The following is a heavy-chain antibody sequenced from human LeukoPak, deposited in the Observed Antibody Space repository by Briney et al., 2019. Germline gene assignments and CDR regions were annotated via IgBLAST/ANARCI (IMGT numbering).Heavy chain of an antibody. CDR1: GFTFSNYG. CDR3: AKAYGYCTTTSCSHEEFDY. CDR2: ISYDGSNK. V-gene: IGHV3-30*18. Sequence: GRSLRLSRAASGFTFSNYGMHWVRQAPGKGLEWVAVISYDGSNKYYADSVKGRFAISRDNSKNTLYLQMNSLRAEDTAVYYCAKAYGYCTTTSCSHEEFDYWGQGTLVTVSS. J-gene: IGHJ4*02. D-gene: IGHD2-2*01.